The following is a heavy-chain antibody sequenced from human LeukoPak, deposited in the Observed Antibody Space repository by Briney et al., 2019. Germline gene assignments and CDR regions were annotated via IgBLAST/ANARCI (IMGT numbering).Heavy chain of an antibody. D-gene: IGHD3-3*01. J-gene: IGHJ4*02. Sequence: KPSKTLSLTCTVSGGSITSSNYFWGWIRQPPGKGLEWIGSIYYSGSTYYNPSLKSRVTISVDTSKNQFSLQLSSVTAADTAVYYCARRVFWSGSYYFDYWGQGTLVTVSS. CDR3: ARRVFWSGSYYFDY. V-gene: IGHV4-39*01. CDR2: IYYSGST. CDR1: GGSITSSNYF.